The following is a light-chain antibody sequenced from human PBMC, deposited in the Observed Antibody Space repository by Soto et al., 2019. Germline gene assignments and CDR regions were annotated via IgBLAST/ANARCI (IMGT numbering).Light chain of an antibody. CDR1: SSNIGSNY. V-gene: IGLV1-47*01. J-gene: IGLJ2*01. Sequence: QAVLTQPPSACGTPGQRVTISCSGSSSNIGSNYVYWYQQLPGTAPKLLIYRNNQRPSGVPDRFSGSKSGTSASLAISGLRSEDEADYYCAAWYDSLSGPHVVFGGGTKVTVL. CDR3: AAWYDSLSGPHVV. CDR2: RNN.